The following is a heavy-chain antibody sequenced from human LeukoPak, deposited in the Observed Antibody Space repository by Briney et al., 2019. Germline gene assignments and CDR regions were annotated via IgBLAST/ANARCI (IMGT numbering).Heavy chain of an antibody. CDR3: AAIFGPARHCFDP. V-gene: IGHV2-5*01. J-gene: IGHJ5*02. CDR2: IYWNDDR. D-gene: IGHD3-3*01. Sequence: SGPTLLNPPQTLTLTCTFSGFSLSTHGGGVGWIRQPPGKALEWLAAIYWNDDRRDSPSLKTRLTITKDTSKNQVVLTMSNMDPVDTATYYCAAIFGPARHCFDPWGQGALVTVSS. CDR1: GFSLSTHGGG.